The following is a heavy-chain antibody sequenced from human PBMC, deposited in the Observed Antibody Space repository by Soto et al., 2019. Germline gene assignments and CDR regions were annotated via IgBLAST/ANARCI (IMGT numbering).Heavy chain of an antibody. Sequence: SETLSLTCAVSGGSINTYYWSWVRQPPGKGLEWIGNIHHSGSTNYNPSLNSRVTISIDTSKNKLSLWLNSVTAADTAVHYCARVVDCRYGICSCWFDSWGQGTLVTVSS. J-gene: IGHJ5*01. CDR3: ARVVDCRYGICSCWFDS. CDR2: IHHSGST. CDR1: GGSINTYY. V-gene: IGHV4-59*01. D-gene: IGHD3-10*02.